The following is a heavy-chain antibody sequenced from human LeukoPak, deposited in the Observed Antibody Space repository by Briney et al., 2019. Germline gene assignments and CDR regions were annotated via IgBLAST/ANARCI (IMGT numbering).Heavy chain of an antibody. CDR3: ARYSSTWPYWYFDL. CDR2: IYYSGST. D-gene: IGHD6-13*01. V-gene: IGHV4-39*07. CDR1: GGSISSSSYY. J-gene: IGHJ2*01. Sequence: PSETLSLTCTVSGGSISSSSYYWGWIRQPPGKGLEWIGSIYYSGSTYYNPSLKSRVTISVDTSKNQFSLKLSSVTAADTAVYYCARYSSTWPYWYFDLWGRGTLVTVSS.